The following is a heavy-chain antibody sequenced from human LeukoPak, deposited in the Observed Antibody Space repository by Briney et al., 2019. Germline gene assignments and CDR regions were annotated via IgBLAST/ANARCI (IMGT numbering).Heavy chain of an antibody. CDR2: ISSSGSTM. V-gene: IGHV3-48*03. D-gene: IGHD4-17*01. CDR3: ARDQGKDGDRNYYYGMDV. CDR1: GFTFSNYE. J-gene: IGHJ6*02. Sequence: PGGSLRLSCAASGFTFSNYEMNWVRQAPGKGLKWVSYISSSGSTMYYADSVRGRFTISRDNAKNSLYLQMNGLRAEDTAVYYCARDQGKDGDRNYYYGMDVWGQGTTVTVSS.